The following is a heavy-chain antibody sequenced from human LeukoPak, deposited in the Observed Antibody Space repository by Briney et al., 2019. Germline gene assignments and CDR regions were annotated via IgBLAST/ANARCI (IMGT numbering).Heavy chain of an antibody. V-gene: IGHV1-8*03. J-gene: IGHJ5*02. CDR2: MNPNSGNT. D-gene: IGHD2-2*01. CDR3: ARGGPYQLLLDGFDP. CDR1: GYTFTSYD. Sequence: ASVKVFCKASGYTFTSYDINWVRQATGQGLEWMGWMNPNSGNTGYAQKFQGRVTITRNTSISTAYMELSSLRSEDTAVYYCARGGPYQLLLDGFDPWGQGTLVTVSS.